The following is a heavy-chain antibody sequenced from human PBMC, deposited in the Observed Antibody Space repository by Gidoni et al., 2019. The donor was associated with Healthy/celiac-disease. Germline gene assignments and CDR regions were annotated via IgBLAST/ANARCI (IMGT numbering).Heavy chain of an antibody. J-gene: IGHJ2*01. CDR1: RFSLSTSGVG. CDR2: IYWDDDK. V-gene: IGHV2-5*02. Sequence: QITLKESGPTLVKPTQTLTLTCTFSRFSLSTSGVGVGWIRQPPGKPLEWLALIYWDDDKRYSPSLKSRLTITKDTSKNQVVLTMTNMDPVDTATYYCAHHHLTGDLWYFDLWGRGTLVTVSS. D-gene: IGHD7-27*01. CDR3: AHHHLTGDLWYFDL.